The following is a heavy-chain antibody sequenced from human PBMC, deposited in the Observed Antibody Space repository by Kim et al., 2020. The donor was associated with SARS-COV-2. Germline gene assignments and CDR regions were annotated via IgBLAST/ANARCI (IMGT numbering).Heavy chain of an antibody. J-gene: IGHJ3*02. D-gene: IGHD3-16*01. CDR1: GYTLTELS. CDR2: FDPEDGET. V-gene: IGHV1-24*01. CDR3: ATVSPYDFGGAFDI. Sequence: ASVKVSCKVSGYTLTELSMHWVRQAPGKGLEWMGGFDPEDGETIYAQKFQGRVTMTEDTSTDTAYMELSSLRSEDTAVYYCATVSPYDFGGAFDIWGQGTMVTVSS.